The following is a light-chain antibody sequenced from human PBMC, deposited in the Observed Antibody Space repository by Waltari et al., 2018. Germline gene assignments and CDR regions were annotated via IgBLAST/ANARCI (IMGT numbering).Light chain of an antibody. V-gene: IGLV3-27*01. Sequence: SYELTQPSSVSVSPGQTARITCSGDILAKKYARWFQQKPGQAPVMVIYTDTERPSGIRERFSGARSGTKVTVTISGAQVEDEADYYCYAATDNNLLFGGGTKLTVL. CDR3: YAATDNNLL. J-gene: IGLJ2*01. CDR1: ILAKKY. CDR2: TDT.